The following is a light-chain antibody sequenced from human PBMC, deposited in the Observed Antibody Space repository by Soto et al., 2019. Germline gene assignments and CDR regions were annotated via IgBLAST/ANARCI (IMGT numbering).Light chain of an antibody. J-gene: IGLJ1*01. Sequence: QSALTQPASVSGSPGQSITISCTGTSSDIGAYNYVSWYQQHPGKAPKLMIHEVNKRPSGVPDRFSGSKSGNTASLTVSGLQAEDEADYYCSSYAGSSNVFGTGTKVTVL. CDR1: SSDIGAYNY. CDR2: EVN. CDR3: SSYAGSSNV. V-gene: IGLV2-8*01.